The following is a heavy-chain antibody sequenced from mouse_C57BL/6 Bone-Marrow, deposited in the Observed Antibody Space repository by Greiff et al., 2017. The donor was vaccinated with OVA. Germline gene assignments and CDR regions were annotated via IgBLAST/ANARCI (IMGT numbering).Heavy chain of an antibody. CDR3: AREGGLTGRRYYAMDY. J-gene: IGHJ4*01. V-gene: IGHV1-64*01. CDR1: GYTFTSYW. Sequence: VQLQESGAELVKPGASVKLSCKASGYTFTSYWMHWVKQRPGQGLEWIGMIHPNSGSTNYNEKFKSKATLTVDKSSSTAYMQLSSLTSEDSAVYYCAREGGLTGRRYYAMDYWGQGTSVTVSS. D-gene: IGHD4-1*01. CDR2: IHPNSGST.